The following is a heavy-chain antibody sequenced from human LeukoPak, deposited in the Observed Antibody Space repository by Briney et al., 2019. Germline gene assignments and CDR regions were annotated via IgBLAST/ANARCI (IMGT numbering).Heavy chain of an antibody. CDR1: GFTFSTYS. V-gene: IGHV3-48*01. CDR2: ISSRSGTI. CDR3: ARDYDTTGRAFDI. J-gene: IGHJ3*02. D-gene: IGHD3-22*01. Sequence: GGSLRLSCAASGFTFSTYSMNWVRQAPGKGLEWVSYISSRSGTIHYADSVKGRFTISRDNAKNSMYLQMNSLRGDDTAVYYCARDYDTTGRAFDIWGQRTMVTVSS.